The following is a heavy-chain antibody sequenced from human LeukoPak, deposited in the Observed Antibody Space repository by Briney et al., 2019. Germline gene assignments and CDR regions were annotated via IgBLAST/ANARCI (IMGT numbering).Heavy chain of an antibody. J-gene: IGHJ5*02. CDR3: ARHTIFGVVIYSWFDP. CDR1: GYSISSGYY. V-gene: IGHV4-38-2*01. Sequence: PSVTLSLTCAVSGYSISSGYYWGWIRQPPGKGLEWIGSIYHSGSTYYNLSVKSRVTISVDTTKKQLSLKLSSVTAADTAVYYCARHTIFGVVIYSWFDPWGQGTLVTVSS. D-gene: IGHD3-3*01. CDR2: IYHSGST.